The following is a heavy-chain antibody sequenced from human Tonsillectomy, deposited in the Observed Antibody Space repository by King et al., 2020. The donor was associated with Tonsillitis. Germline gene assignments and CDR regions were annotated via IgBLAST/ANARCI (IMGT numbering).Heavy chain of an antibody. CDR2: ISYDGTNK. J-gene: IGHJ3*02. CDR1: GFAFSTYN. V-gene: IGHV3-30*04. Sequence: VQLVESGGGVVQPGRSLRLSCAASGFAFSTYNMQWVRQAPGKGLEWVAVISYDGTNKYYADSVKGRFTISRDNSKNTLYLQMNNLRAEDTAVYYCATEWNEAFEMWGQGTMVTVSS. CDR3: ATEWNEAFEM. D-gene: IGHD1-1*01.